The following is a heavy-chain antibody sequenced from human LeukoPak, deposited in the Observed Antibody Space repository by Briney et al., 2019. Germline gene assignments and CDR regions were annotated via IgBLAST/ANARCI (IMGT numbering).Heavy chain of an antibody. CDR2: ISYDGSNK. J-gene: IGHJ6*02. D-gene: IGHD5-12*01. V-gene: IGHV3-30*03. CDR3: AREGATPHYYYYYGMDV. Sequence: GGSLRLSCAASGFTFSSYGTHWVRQAPGKGLEWVAVISYDGSNKYYADSVKGRFAISRDNSKNTLYLQMNSLRAEDTAVYYCAREGATPHYYYYYGMDVWGQGTTVTVSS. CDR1: GFTFSSYG.